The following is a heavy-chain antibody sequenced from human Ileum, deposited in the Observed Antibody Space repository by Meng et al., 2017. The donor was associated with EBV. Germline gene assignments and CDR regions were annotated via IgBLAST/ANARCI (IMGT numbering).Heavy chain of an antibody. CDR1: GYTFTNYD. Sequence: QGELVQVGAEVKKPGASVKVSCKASGYTFTNYDISWVRQATGQGLEWMGWMNPKTGTAHYAQKFQGRVSMTRDTSITTAYMELSSLTSEDTAVYYCVRTLERGDYWGQGTLVTVSS. CDR3: VRTLERGDY. D-gene: IGHD5-24*01. CDR2: MNPKTGTA. V-gene: IGHV1-8*01. J-gene: IGHJ4*02.